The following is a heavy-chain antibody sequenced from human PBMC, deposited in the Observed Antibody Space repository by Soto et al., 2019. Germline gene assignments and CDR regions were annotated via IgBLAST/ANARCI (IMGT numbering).Heavy chain of an antibody. Sequence: QVQLVQSGAEVKKPGASVKVSCKASGYTFTGYYMHWVRQAPGQGLEWMGWINPNSGGTNYAQKFQGWVTMTRDTSLSTAYMELSRLRSDDTAVYYCARNTGYSSEGFDSWGQGTLVTVSS. J-gene: IGHJ4*02. D-gene: IGHD6-25*01. V-gene: IGHV1-2*04. CDR1: GYTFTGYY. CDR2: INPNSGGT. CDR3: ARNTGYSSEGFDS.